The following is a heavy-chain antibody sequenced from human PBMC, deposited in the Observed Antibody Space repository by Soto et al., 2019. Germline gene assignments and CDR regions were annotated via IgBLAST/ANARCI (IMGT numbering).Heavy chain of an antibody. D-gene: IGHD2-15*01. V-gene: IGHV4-34*01. J-gene: IGHJ4*02. CDR1: GGSLSGYY. CDR2: INHSGST. CDR3: ARVRYCSDNSCYSWFDY. Sequence: PSETLSLTCAGYGGSLSGYYWSWIRQPPGKGLEWIGEINHSGSTNYNPSLKSRVTISVDTSKNQFSLKLSSVTAADTAVYYCARVRYCSDNSCYSWFDYWGQGTLVTVS.